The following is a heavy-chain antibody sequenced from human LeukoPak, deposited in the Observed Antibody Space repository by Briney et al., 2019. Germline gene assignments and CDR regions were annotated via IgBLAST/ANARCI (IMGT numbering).Heavy chain of an antibody. D-gene: IGHD3-10*01. CDR2: IRQDGSEK. CDR3: ARYGGWYFDL. Sequence: PGGSLRLSCAASGFTFSSHWMSWVRQAPGKGLEWVANIRQDGSEKYYVDSVKGRFTISRDNAKNSLYLQINSLRAEDTAVYYCARYGGWYFDLWGRGTLVTVSS. J-gene: IGHJ2*01. CDR1: GFTFSSHW. V-gene: IGHV3-7*01.